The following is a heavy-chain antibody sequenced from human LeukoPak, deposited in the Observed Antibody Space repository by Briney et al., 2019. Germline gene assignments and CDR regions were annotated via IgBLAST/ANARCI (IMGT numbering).Heavy chain of an antibody. Sequence: PGGSLRLSCAASGFTFSSYSINWVRQAPGKGLEWVSSISSSSSYIYYADSVKGRFTISRDNAKNSLYLQMNSLRAEDTAVYYCARADYYDSPWEAFDIWGQGTMVTVSS. V-gene: IGHV3-21*01. CDR2: ISSSSSYI. D-gene: IGHD3-22*01. CDR1: GFTFSSYS. J-gene: IGHJ3*02. CDR3: ARADYYDSPWEAFDI.